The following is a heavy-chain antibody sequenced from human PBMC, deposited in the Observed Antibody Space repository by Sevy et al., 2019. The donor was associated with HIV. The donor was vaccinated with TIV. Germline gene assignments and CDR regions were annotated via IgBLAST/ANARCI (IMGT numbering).Heavy chain of an antibody. Sequence: GGSLRLSCAASGFTFSSFAMSWVRQAPGKGLEWVSGISGSAGNTYYADSVKGRFTISRNNSKNTLYLQMNSLRADDTAVYYCAKGTAVSGLRSNWFDPWGQGTLVIVSS. CDR3: AKGTAVSGLRSNWFDP. D-gene: IGHD3-3*01. CDR1: GFTFSSFA. V-gene: IGHV3-23*01. CDR2: ISGSAGNT. J-gene: IGHJ5*02.